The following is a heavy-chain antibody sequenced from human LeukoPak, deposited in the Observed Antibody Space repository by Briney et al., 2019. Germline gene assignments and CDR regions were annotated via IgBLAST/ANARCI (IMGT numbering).Heavy chain of an antibody. J-gene: IGHJ6*02. Sequence: PGGSLRLSCAASGFTLSSYGMHWARQAPGKGLEWVAVISYAGSNKYYVDSVKGRFTISRDNSKNTLYLQMNSLRAEDTAVYYCAKDSLRWSYFYYGMDVWGQGTTVTVSS. V-gene: IGHV3-30*18. CDR3: AKDSLRWSYFYYGMDV. D-gene: IGHD4-23*01. CDR1: GFTLSSYG. CDR2: ISYAGSNK.